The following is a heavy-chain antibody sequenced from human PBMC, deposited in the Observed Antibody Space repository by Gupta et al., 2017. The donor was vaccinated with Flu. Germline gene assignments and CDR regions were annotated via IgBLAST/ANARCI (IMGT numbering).Heavy chain of an antibody. J-gene: IGHJ4*02. D-gene: IGHD6-19*01. CDR2: IYHSGNT. Sequence: QLQLQESGPGLVTPSETLSLTCSVSGGSISSASYCWRWLRQSPGNGLEWIASIYHSGNTYYNPYLRSRVTISVDTSKTQFSLRLTSVTAADTTVYYCARHQWQVRAPFQYWGQGTLVTVSS. CDR1: GGSISSASYC. CDR3: ARHQWQVRAPFQY. V-gene: IGHV4-39*01.